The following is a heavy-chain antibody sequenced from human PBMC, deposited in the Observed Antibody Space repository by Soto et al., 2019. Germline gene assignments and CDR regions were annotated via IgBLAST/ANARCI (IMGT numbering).Heavy chain of an antibody. Sequence: GGSLRLSCTASGFTFGDYAMSWFRQAPGKGLEWVGFIRSKAYGGTTEYAASVKGRFTISRDDSKSIAYLQMNSLKTEDTAVYYCTRVTNYYDSSGYYYFFTGYRVFGSEYFQHWGQGTLVTVSS. D-gene: IGHD3-22*01. CDR2: IRSKAYGGTT. V-gene: IGHV3-49*03. J-gene: IGHJ1*01. CDR1: GFTFGDYA. CDR3: TRVTNYYDSSGYYYFFTGYRVFGSEYFQH.